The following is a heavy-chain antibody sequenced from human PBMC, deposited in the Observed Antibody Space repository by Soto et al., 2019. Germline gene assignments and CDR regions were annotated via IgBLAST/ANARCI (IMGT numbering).Heavy chain of an antibody. D-gene: IGHD6-19*01. V-gene: IGHV3-30-3*01. Sequence: GGSLRLSCAASGFTFSSYAMHWVRQAPGKGLEWVAVISYDGSNKYYADSVKGRFTISRDNSKNTLYLQMNSLRAEDTAVYYCARDFFFSWLPGGYYYYGMDVWGQGTTVTVSS. CDR1: GFTFSSYA. CDR3: ARDFFFSWLPGGYYYYGMDV. J-gene: IGHJ6*02. CDR2: ISYDGSNK.